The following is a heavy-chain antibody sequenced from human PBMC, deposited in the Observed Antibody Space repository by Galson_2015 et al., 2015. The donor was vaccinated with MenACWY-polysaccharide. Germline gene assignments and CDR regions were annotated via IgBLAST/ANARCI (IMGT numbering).Heavy chain of an antibody. CDR2: LKQDGSEK. Sequence: ALRLADEAAGFTFSNYWMSWVRQAPGKGLEKDTNLKQDGSEKYYVDSVKGRFTISRDNAKTSLYLQMNSLRAEDTAMYYCASQTWTGYFDYWGQGILVTVSS. D-gene: IGHD3-10*01. CDR1: GFTFSNYW. J-gene: IGHJ4*02. CDR3: ASQTWTGYFDY. V-gene: IGHV3-7*03.